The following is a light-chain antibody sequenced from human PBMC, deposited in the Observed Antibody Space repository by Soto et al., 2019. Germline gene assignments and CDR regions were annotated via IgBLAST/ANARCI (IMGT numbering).Light chain of an antibody. CDR3: QQRSNWPVT. Sequence: EIVMTQSPVTLSVSPGERATLSCRASQYVGTRLAWYQHKPGQAPRLLIYYTSNRATGIPARFSGSGSGTDFTLTISSLEPEDFAVYYCQQRSNWPVTFGQGTRLEIK. CDR1: QYVGTR. CDR2: YTS. V-gene: IGKV3-11*01. J-gene: IGKJ5*01.